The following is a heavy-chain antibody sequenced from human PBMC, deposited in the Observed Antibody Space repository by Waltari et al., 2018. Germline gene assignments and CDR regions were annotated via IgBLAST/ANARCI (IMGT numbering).Heavy chain of an antibody. Sequence: DVQLLESGGGFVQPGGSLSLSCAASGFPFGCYERNWVRQPPGKGLQWVATITTSGVTTYYRDSVKGRFSISRDNSKSTLHLQMNSLRAEDTAVYYCAKGAVTTGFNHWGQGTLVTVSS. CDR3: AKGAVTTGFNH. CDR1: GFPFGCYE. V-gene: IGHV3-23*01. D-gene: IGHD4-4*01. J-gene: IGHJ4*02. CDR2: ITTSGVTT.